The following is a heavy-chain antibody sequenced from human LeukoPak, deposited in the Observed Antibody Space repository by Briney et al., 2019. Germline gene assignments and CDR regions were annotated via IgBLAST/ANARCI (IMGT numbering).Heavy chain of an antibody. D-gene: IGHD3-22*01. V-gene: IGHV3-21*01. Sequence: PGGSLRLSCAASGFTFSSYSMSWVRQAPGKGLQWVSSISSSGTYTHYTDSVKGRFSISRDNAKNSLHLQLNSLRAEDKAVYYCARAPRYDSSGYYPYYFDYWGQGTLVTASS. CDR2: ISSSGTYT. CDR3: ARAPRYDSSGYYPYYFDY. CDR1: GFTFSSYS. J-gene: IGHJ4*02.